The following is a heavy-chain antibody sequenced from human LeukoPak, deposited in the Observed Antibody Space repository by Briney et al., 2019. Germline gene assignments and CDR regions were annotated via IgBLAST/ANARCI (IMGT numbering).Heavy chain of an antibody. V-gene: IGHV4-61*08. CDR1: GGSISSGGYY. Sequence: PSQTLSLTCTVSGGSISSGGYYWSWIRQPPGKGLEWIGYIYYSGSTNYNPSLKSRVTISIDKSKIQFSLKLTSVTAADTAVYYCARDYGDYGGWFDPWGQGTLVIVSS. CDR3: ARDYGDYGGWFDP. D-gene: IGHD4-17*01. CDR2: IYYSGST. J-gene: IGHJ5*02.